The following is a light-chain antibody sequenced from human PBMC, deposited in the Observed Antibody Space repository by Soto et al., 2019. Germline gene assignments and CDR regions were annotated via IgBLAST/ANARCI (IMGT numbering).Light chain of an antibody. CDR2: SAS. J-gene: IGKJ3*01. Sequence: DIQMTQSPSSLSASVGHTVTISCRASQSISDHLNWYEQKSGKAPKVLIYSASRLHSGVASRFSGSGSGTDFTLTISSLEPGDSGTYFCQQGYGYPFTFGPGTKVD. CDR3: QQGYGYPFT. V-gene: IGKV1-39*01. CDR1: QSISDH.